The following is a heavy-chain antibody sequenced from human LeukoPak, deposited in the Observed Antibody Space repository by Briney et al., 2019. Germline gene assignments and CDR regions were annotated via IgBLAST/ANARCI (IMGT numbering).Heavy chain of an antibody. Sequence: ASVTVSCKASGYTFTGYYMHWVRQAPGQGLEWMGWINPNSGGTNYAQKFQGRVTMARDTSISTAYMELSRLRSDDTAVYYCARGRDFDWLCVEYWGQGTLVTVSS. CDR2: INPNSGGT. V-gene: IGHV1-2*02. CDR1: GYTFTGYY. CDR3: ARGRDFDWLCVEY. D-gene: IGHD3-9*01. J-gene: IGHJ4*02.